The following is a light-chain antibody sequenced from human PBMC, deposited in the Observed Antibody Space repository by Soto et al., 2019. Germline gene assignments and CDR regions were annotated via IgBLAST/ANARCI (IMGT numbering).Light chain of an antibody. Sequence: DIQMTQSPSSVSASVGDTVTITCRASQRISSWLAWYQQKPGKAPKLLIYAASSLQSGVASRFSGSGSGTDFTLTINSLQPEDFATYYCQQANSFPPYTFGQGTKLEI. V-gene: IGKV1-12*01. CDR2: AAS. CDR1: QRISSW. CDR3: QQANSFPPYT. J-gene: IGKJ2*01.